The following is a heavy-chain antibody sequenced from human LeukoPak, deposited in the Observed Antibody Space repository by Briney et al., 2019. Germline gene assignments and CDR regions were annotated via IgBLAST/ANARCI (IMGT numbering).Heavy chain of an antibody. J-gene: IGHJ3*01. CDR1: GFTVSINY. Sequence: GGSLRLSCVGSGFTVSINYMSWVRQAPGKGLEWVSFVDPDGVTSYADSVKGRFTISRDNSRNILYFKLTTLRAEDTAIYYCTKGAFDHWGQGTLVTVSS. CDR3: TKGAFDH. CDR2: VDPDGVT. V-gene: IGHV3-53*01.